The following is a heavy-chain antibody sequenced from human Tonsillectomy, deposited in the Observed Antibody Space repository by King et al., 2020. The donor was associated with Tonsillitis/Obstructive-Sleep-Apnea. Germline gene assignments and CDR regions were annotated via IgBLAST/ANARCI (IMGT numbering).Heavy chain of an antibody. CDR1: GFTFNAFA. Sequence: VQLVESGGGVVQPGRSLRLSCAASGFTFNAFAMTWVRQAPGKGLEWLAILSYDGTNKYYTDSVKGRFTISRDNSNNTLYLQVNNLRPEDTALYYCARVHYDNGAHWFDPWGQGTPVTVST. V-gene: IGHV3-30*10. CDR3: ARVHYDNGAHWFDP. CDR2: LSYDGTNK. J-gene: IGHJ5*02. D-gene: IGHD3-9*01.